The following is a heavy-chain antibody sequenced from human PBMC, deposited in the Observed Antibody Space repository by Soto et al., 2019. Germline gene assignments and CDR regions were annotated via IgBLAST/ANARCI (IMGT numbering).Heavy chain of an antibody. CDR3: AREAGIYSGYDPFDY. V-gene: IGHV4-34*01. J-gene: IGHJ4*02. CDR1: GGSFSGYY. D-gene: IGHD5-12*01. CDR2: INHSGST. Sequence: PSETLSLTCAVYGGSFSGYYWSWIRQPPGKGLEWIGEINHSGSTNYNPSLKSRVTISVDTSKNQFSLKLSSVTAADTAVYYCAREAGIYSGYDPFDYWGQGTLVTSPQ.